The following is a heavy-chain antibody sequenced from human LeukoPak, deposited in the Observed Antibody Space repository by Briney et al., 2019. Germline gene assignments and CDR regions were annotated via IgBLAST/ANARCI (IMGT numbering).Heavy chain of an antibody. J-gene: IGHJ3*02. CDR2: IIPIFGTA. CDR3: ATSRGSGSYFDAFDI. Sequence: GSSVKVSCKASGGTFSSYAISWVRQAPGQGLEWMGGIIPIFGTANYAQKFQGRVTITTDESTSTAYMELSSLRSEDTAVYYCATSRGSGSYFDAFDIWGQGTMVTVSS. V-gene: IGHV1-69*05. CDR1: GGTFSSYA. D-gene: IGHD3-10*01.